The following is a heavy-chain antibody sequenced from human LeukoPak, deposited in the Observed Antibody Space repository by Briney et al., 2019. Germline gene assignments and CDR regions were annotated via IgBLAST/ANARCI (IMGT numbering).Heavy chain of an antibody. V-gene: IGHV3-30*02. CDR1: GFTFSTYG. D-gene: IGHD4-17*01. J-gene: IGHJ5*02. CDR3: ARAHWFLDYGDHPAVRNWFDP. CDR2: IRYDGSKK. Sequence: GGSLRLSCAASGFTFSTYGIHWVRQAPGKGLEWVAFIRYDGSKKFCADSVKGRFTISRDNSKNTLYLQMNSLRIEDTAFYYCARAHWFLDYGDHPAVRNWFDPWGQGTLVTVSS.